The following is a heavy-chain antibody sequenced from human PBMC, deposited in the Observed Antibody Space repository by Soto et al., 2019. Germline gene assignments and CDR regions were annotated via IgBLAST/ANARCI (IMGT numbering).Heavy chain of an antibody. D-gene: IGHD3-10*01. Sequence: QITLKESGPPLVKPTQTLTLTCTFSGFSLSTSGVGVGWIRQPPGKALEWLALIYWDDDKRYSPSLQSRLTITKDTSKNQVLLTMTDMDPVDTATYYCAHPWGYGSGNWFDPWGQGTLVTVSS. CDR1: GFSLSTSGVG. V-gene: IGHV2-5*02. CDR2: IYWDDDK. CDR3: AHPWGYGSGNWFDP. J-gene: IGHJ5*02.